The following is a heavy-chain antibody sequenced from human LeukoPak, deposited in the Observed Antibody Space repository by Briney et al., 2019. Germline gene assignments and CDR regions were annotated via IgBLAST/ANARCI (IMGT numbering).Heavy chain of an antibody. D-gene: IGHD3-3*01. J-gene: IGHJ3*02. CDR1: GGSISSCY. Sequence: SETLSLTCTVSGGSISSCYWSWIRQPPGKGLEWIGYIYYSGSTNYNPSLKSRVTISVDTSKNQFSLKLSSVTAADTAVYYCARHHYDFWSGYQDAFDIWGQGTMVTVSS. CDR2: IYYSGST. V-gene: IGHV4-59*08. CDR3: ARHHYDFWSGYQDAFDI.